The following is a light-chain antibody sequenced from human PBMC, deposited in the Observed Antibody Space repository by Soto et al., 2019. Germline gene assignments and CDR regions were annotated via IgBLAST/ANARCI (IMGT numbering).Light chain of an antibody. CDR2: AAS. Sequence: DIQMTQSPSSLSASVGDRVTITCRASQSISSYLNWYQQKPGKAPKLLIYAASSLQSGVPSRFSGSGSGTDFTLTISSLLPEDCATYYCQQSYSTLWTFGQGTTVEIK. CDR1: QSISSY. V-gene: IGKV1-39*01. J-gene: IGKJ1*01. CDR3: QQSYSTLWT.